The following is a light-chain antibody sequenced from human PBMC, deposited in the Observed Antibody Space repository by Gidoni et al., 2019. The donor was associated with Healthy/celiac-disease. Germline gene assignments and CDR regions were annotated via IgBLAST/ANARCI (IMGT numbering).Light chain of an antibody. CDR2: YAS. J-gene: IGKJ5*01. CDR3: HQSSSLPIT. CDR1: QSIGSS. Sequence: EIVMTQAPDFQSVTPKDKVTITCRASQSIGSSLHWYQQKPDQSPNLLIKYASQSFSGVPSRFIGSGSGTDFTLTINSLEAEDAATYYCHQSSSLPITFGQGTRLEIK. V-gene: IGKV6-21*01.